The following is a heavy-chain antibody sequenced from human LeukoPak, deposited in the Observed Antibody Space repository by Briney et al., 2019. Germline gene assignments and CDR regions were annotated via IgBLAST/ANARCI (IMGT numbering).Heavy chain of an antibody. Sequence: GGSLRLSCAASGFTFSSYAMSWVRQAPGKGLEWVSAISGSGGSTYYADSVKGRFTISRDNSKNTLYLQMNSLRAEDTAVYYCARDRGDCGGDCLYFDYWGQGTLVTVSS. CDR2: ISGSGGST. D-gene: IGHD2-21*02. J-gene: IGHJ4*02. V-gene: IGHV3-23*01. CDR3: ARDRGDCGGDCLYFDY. CDR1: GFTFSSYA.